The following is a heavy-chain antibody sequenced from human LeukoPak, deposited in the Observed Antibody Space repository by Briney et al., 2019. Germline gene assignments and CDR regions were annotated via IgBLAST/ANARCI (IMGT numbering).Heavy chain of an antibody. V-gene: IGHV3-74*01. CDR2: IKNDGTTT. Sequence: GGSLRLSCAASGFAFSRSWIHWVRQAPGKGLVWVSHIKNDGTTTTYADSVRGRFTISRDNSKNTLYLQMNSLRAEDTAVYYCAKASGHYYFDHWGQGTLVTVSS. CDR3: AKASGHYYFDH. D-gene: IGHD6-19*01. CDR1: GFAFSRSW. J-gene: IGHJ4*02.